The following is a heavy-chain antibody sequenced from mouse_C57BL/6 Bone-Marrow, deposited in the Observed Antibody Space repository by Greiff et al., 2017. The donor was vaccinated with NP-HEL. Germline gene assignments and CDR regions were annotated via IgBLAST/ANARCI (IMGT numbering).Heavy chain of an antibody. J-gene: IGHJ3*01. Sequence: EVMLVESGGDLVKPGGSLKLSCAASGFTFSSYGMSWVRQTPDKRLEWVATISSGGSYTYYPDSVKGRFTISRDNAKNTLYLQMSSLKSEDTAMYYCARRQEAWFAYWGQGTLVTVSA. CDR3: ARRQEAWFAY. CDR2: ISSGGSYT. CDR1: GFTFSSYG. V-gene: IGHV5-6*02.